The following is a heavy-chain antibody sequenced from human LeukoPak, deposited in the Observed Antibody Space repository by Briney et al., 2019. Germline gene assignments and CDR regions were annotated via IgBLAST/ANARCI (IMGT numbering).Heavy chain of an antibody. Sequence: GGSLRLSCAASGFTFDSHAMAWVRQAPGAGLEWVPGITGNGFETFYADPVRGRFTISRDNSKNTLYLQMNSLRAEDTALYYCAREGLERIFHFDYWGQGTLVTVSS. CDR2: ITGNGFET. CDR3: AREGLERIFHFDY. CDR1: GFTFDSHA. J-gene: IGHJ4*02. D-gene: IGHD1-1*01. V-gene: IGHV3-23*01.